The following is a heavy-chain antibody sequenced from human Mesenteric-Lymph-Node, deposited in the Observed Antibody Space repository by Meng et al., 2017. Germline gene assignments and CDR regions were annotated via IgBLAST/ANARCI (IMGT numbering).Heavy chain of an antibody. V-gene: IGHV1-69*06. Sequence: SVKVSCKASGGTFSSYAISWVRQAPGQGLEWMGGIIPIFGKANYAQKFQGRVTITADKSTSTAYMELSSLRSEDTAVYYCARLGGRLYNWNRPEPYYYYGMDVWGQGTTVTVSS. J-gene: IGHJ6*02. D-gene: IGHD1-20*01. CDR1: GGTFSSYA. CDR3: ARLGGRLYNWNRPEPYYYYGMDV. CDR2: IIPIFGKA.